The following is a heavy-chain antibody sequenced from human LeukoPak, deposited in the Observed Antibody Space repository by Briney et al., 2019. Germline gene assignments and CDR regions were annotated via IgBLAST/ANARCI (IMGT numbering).Heavy chain of an antibody. J-gene: IGHJ6*02. CDR2: MNPNSGNT. CDR1: GYTFTSYD. V-gene: IGHV1-8*01. Sequence: EASVKVSCKASGYTFTSYDINWVRQATGQGLEWMGWMNPNSGNTGYAQKFQGRVTMTRNTSISTAYMELSSLRSEDTAVYYCAREGGWGYCSGGSCNSYYGMDVWGQGTTVTVSS. CDR3: AREGGWGYCSGGSCNSYYGMDV. D-gene: IGHD2-15*01.